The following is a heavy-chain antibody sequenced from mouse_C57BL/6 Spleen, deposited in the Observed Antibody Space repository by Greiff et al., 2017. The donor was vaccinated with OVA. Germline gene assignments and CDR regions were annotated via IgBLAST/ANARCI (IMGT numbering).Heavy chain of an antibody. CDR3: AREEIYYGSCRGAMDY. CDR1: GYPFTGYW. Sequence: QVQLQQSGAELMKPGASVKLSCKASGYPFTGYWIEWVKQRPGHGLEWIGVIFPGSGSTNYNEKFKGKATFTADTSSHTAYMQLSSLTTEDSAIYYCAREEIYYGSCRGAMDYWGQGTSVTVSS. J-gene: IGHJ4*01. V-gene: IGHV1-9*01. D-gene: IGHD2-1*01. CDR2: IFPGSGST.